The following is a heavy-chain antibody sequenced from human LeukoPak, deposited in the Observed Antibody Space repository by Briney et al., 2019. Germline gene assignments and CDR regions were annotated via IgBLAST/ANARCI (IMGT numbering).Heavy chain of an antibody. J-gene: IGHJ4*02. D-gene: IGHD3-10*01. CDR1: GGAISGYY. V-gene: IGHV4-59*01. CDR3: ARETNSGVDY. CDR2: FYYSGST. Sequence: PSETLSLTCTVSGGAISGYYWSWIRQPPGKGLEWIGYFYYSGSTNYNPSLKSRVTISVDMSKNQFSLKLTSVTAADTAVYYCARETNSGVDYWGRGTLVTVSS.